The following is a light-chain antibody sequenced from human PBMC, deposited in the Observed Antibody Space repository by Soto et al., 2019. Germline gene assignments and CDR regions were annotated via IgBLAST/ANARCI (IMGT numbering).Light chain of an antibody. CDR3: QSYDSSLSGWV. CDR1: SSNIGAGYD. J-gene: IGLJ3*02. V-gene: IGLV1-40*01. Sequence: QAVVTQPPSVSGAPGQRVTISCTGNSSNIGAGYDVHWYQQLPGTAPKLLIYGNSNRPSGVPDRFSGSKSGTSASLAITGLRAEDEADYYCQSYDSSLSGWVFGGGTQLTVL. CDR2: GNS.